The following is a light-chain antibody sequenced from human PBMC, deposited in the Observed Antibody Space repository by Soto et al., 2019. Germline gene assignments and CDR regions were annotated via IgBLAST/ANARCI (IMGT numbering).Light chain of an antibody. Sequence: EIVLTQYPGTLSLSPGERATLSCRASQSVSSSYLAWYQHKPGRAPRLLIDGTSSRATGIPDRFSGSGSGTDFTLTTSILEPEDLAVYYCQQYGSLVTFGQGTKVDIK. V-gene: IGKV3-20*01. CDR1: QSVSSSY. CDR3: QQYGSLVT. CDR2: GTS. J-gene: IGKJ1*01.